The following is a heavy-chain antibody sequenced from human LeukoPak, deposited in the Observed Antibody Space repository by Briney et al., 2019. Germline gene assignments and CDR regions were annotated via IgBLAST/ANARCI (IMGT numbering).Heavy chain of an antibody. V-gene: IGHV4-4*02. Sequence: SETLSLTCAVSGGSISSSNWWSWVRQPPGKGLEWIGEIYHSGSTNYNPSLKSRVTISVDTSKNQFSLKLSSVTAADTAVYYCAGKRRDGYNLFDYWGQGTLVTVSS. CDR2: IYHSGST. CDR3: AGKRRDGYNLFDY. J-gene: IGHJ4*02. D-gene: IGHD5-24*01. CDR1: GGSISSSNW.